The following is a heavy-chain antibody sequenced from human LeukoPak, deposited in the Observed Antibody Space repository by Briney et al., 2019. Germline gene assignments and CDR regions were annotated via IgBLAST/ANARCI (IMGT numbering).Heavy chain of an antibody. V-gene: IGHV3-33*02. CDR3: AKDSGYSYGHGLDY. CDR1: AFTCSTYS. CDR2: VLSDGSNN. Sequence: GGSLSLSSAGYAFTCSTYSMQWVRQAPGKGLEWVALVLSDGSNNYQTDSGNVPFTISTTNTTNSLFLQMDRLRDEDTAVYYCAKDSGYSYGHGLDYWGQGTLVTVSS. D-gene: IGHD5-18*01. J-gene: IGHJ4*02.